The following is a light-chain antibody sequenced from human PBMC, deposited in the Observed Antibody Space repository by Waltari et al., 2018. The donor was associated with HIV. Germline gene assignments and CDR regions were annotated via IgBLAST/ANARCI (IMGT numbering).Light chain of an antibody. V-gene: IGKV2-30*01. CDR2: KVS. J-gene: IGKJ2*01. CDR3: MQGTHWPPYT. Sequence: DVVMTQSPLSLPVTLGQPASISCRSSQSLVYSDGNTSLNWFQQRPGKSPMRLIYKVSNRDSGVPDRFSGSGSGTDFTLKISRVEAEDVGVYYCMQGTHWPPYTFGQGTKLEIK. CDR1: QSLVYSDGNTS.